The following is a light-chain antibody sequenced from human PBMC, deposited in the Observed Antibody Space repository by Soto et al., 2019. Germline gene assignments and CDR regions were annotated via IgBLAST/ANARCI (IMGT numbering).Light chain of an antibody. V-gene: IGKV1-5*03. CDR1: QSIGNW. CDR3: QHYNTYPWT. CDR2: KAS. Sequence: DIQMTQSPSTLSASVGDAVTIPCRASQSIGNWLAWYQQKPGKAPKLLIYKASSLESGVPSRFSGRRSGTEFTLTISRLQPDDFATYYCQHYNTYPWTFGQGTKVEIK. J-gene: IGKJ1*01.